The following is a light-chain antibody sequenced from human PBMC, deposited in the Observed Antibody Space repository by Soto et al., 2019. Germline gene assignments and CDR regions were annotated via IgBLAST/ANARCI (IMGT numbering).Light chain of an antibody. CDR3: SSYTSSSTWV. CDR2: EVS. Sequence: QSALTQPTSVSGSPGQSITISCTGTSSDVGVYNYVYWYQQHPGKAPKLMIYEVSNRPSGVSNRFSGSKSGNTASLTISGLQAEDEADYYCSSYTSSSTWVFGTGTKVTVL. J-gene: IGLJ1*01. CDR1: SSDVGVYNY. V-gene: IGLV2-14*01.